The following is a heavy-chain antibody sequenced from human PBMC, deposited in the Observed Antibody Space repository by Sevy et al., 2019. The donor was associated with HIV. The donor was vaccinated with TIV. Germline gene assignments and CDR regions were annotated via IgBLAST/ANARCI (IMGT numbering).Heavy chain of an antibody. CDR3: ARGHYYDSSGYSPIDY. J-gene: IGHJ4*02. D-gene: IGHD3-22*01. V-gene: IGHV3-48*01. CDR2: ISSSSSTI. CDR1: GFTFSSYS. Sequence: GESLKISCAASGFTFSSYSMNWVRQAPGKGLEWVSYISSSSSTIYYADSVKGRFTISRDNAKNSLYLQMNSLRAEDTAVYYCARGHYYDSSGYSPIDYWGQGTLVTVSS.